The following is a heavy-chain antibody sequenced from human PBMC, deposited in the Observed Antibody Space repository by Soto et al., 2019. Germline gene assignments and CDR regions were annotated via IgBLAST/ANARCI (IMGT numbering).Heavy chain of an antibody. V-gene: IGHV3-30*18. CDR2: ISYDGSNK. CDR1: GFTFSSYG. CDR3: AKERSSSSFRYYYMDV. D-gene: IGHD6-6*01. Sequence: QVQLGESGGGVVQPGRSLRLSCAASGFTFSSYGMHWVRQAPGKGLEWVAVISYDGSNKYYADSVKGRFTISRDNSKNTLYLQMNSLRAEDTAVYYCAKERSSSSFRYYYMDVWGKGTTVTVSS. J-gene: IGHJ6*03.